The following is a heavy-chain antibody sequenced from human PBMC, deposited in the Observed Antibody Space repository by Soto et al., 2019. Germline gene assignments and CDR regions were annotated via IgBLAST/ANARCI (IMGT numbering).Heavy chain of an antibody. J-gene: IGHJ6*02. CDR1: GGSISSDGNY. V-gene: IGHV4-31*03. Sequence: QVQLQESGPGLVKSSQTLSLTCTVSGGSISSDGNYWSWIRQHPGKGLEWIGYIYYSGSTYYNPSLKRRVTISVDTSKNQFSLKLNSVTAADTAVYYCARARMVRGIIYYYGMDVWGQGTTVTVFS. CDR2: IYYSGST. CDR3: ARARMVRGIIYYYGMDV. D-gene: IGHD3-10*01.